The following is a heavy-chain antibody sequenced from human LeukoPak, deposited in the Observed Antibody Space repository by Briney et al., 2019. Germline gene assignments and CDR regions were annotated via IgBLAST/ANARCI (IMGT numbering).Heavy chain of an antibody. D-gene: IGHD2-2*01. V-gene: IGHV4-39*01. Sequence: SETLSLTCPVSGGSISSRSTYWGWIRQPPGKGLEWIGSIYHSGSTYYNPSLKRRVTISVDTSKNQFSLTLNSVTAADTAVYYCVRHGGYCTSTRCLEYFQHRGQGTLVTVSS. CDR1: GGSISSRSTY. CDR2: IYHSGST. J-gene: IGHJ1*01. CDR3: VRHGGYCTSTRCLEYFQH.